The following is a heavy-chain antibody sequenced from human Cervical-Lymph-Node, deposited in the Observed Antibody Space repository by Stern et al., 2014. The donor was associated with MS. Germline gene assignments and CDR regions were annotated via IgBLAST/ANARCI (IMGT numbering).Heavy chain of an antibody. CDR3: ARGDALDI. CDR1: SGSISRYY. CDR2: VYYSGST. J-gene: IGHJ3*02. V-gene: IGHV4-59*01. Sequence: QVQLQESGPGLVKPSETLSLTCTVSSGSISRYYWSWIRQSPGKGLELIGYVYYSGSTNYNPSLKSRVTISVDMFKNQFFLKLHSVTAADTAVYYCARGDALDIWGQGTMVTVSS.